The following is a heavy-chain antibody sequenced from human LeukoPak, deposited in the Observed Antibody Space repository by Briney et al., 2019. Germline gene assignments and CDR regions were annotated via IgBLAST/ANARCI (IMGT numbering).Heavy chain of an antibody. Sequence: GGSLRLSCAASGFTFSSYEMNWVRQAPGKGLEWVSYISSSGSTIYYADSVKGRFTISRDNAKNSLYLQMNSLRAEDTAVYYCARDVGSGYSYGPDAFDIWGQGTMVTVSS. CDR3: ARDVGSGYSYGPDAFDI. CDR1: GFTFSSYE. CDR2: ISSSGSTI. V-gene: IGHV3-48*03. J-gene: IGHJ3*02. D-gene: IGHD5-18*01.